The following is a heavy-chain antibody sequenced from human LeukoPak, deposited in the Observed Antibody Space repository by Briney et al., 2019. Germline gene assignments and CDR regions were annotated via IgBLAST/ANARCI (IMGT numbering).Heavy chain of an antibody. V-gene: IGHV1-8*02. Sequence: ASVKVSCKASGGTFSSYTINWVRQATGQGLEWMGWMNPNSGNTGYAQKFQGRVTMTRNTSISTAYMELSSLRSEDTAVYYCARGPLWGAETGTDYWGQGTLVTVSS. J-gene: IGHJ4*02. D-gene: IGHD6-19*01. CDR2: MNPNSGNT. CDR3: ARGPLWGAETGTDY. CDR1: GGTFSSYT.